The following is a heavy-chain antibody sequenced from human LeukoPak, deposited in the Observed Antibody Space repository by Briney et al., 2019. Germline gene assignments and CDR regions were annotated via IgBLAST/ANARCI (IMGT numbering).Heavy chain of an antibody. CDR1: GGSISSSSNY. Sequence: PSETLSLTCTVSGGSISSSSNYWGWIRQPPGKGLEWIGSIYYSARTYYNPSLKSRVTISVDTSKNQFSLKLSSVTAADTAVYYCASQLNSYGYDAFDYWGQGTLVTVSS. V-gene: IGHV4-39*01. CDR2: IYYSART. CDR3: ASQLNSYGYDAFDY. J-gene: IGHJ4*02. D-gene: IGHD5-18*01.